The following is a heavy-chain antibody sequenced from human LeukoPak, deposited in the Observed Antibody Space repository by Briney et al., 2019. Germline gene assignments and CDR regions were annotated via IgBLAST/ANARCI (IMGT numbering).Heavy chain of an antibody. CDR2: IRYDGSNK. CDR3: ARAPVYGDAFDI. Sequence: GGSLRLSCAASGFTFSSYGMHWVRQAPGKGLEWVAFIRYDGSNKWYADSVKGRFTISRDNAKNSLYLQMNSLRAEDTAVYYCARAPVYGDAFDIWGQGTMVTLSS. J-gene: IGHJ3*02. D-gene: IGHD1-14*01. CDR1: GFTFSSYG. V-gene: IGHV3-30*02.